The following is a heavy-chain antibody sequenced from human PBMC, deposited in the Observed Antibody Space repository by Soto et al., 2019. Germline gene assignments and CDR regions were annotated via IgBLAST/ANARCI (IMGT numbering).Heavy chain of an antibody. V-gene: IGHV3-23*01. Sequence: GGSPRISCVICRLTFCNYALNWVRQEPGKGLEWVSSISGSGDTTYYADSVKGRFTISRDNSKNTLYLQMNSLRVEDTALYYCAKADYSYSWAPGDYWGQGTLVTVSS. D-gene: IGHD6-13*01. CDR2: ISGSGDTT. CDR3: AKADYSYSWAPGDY. J-gene: IGHJ4*02. CDR1: RLTFCNYA.